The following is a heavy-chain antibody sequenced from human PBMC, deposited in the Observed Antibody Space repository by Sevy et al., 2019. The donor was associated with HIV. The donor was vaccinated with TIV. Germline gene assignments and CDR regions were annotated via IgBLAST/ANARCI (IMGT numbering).Heavy chain of an antibody. CDR2: ISGGGAAT. V-gene: IGHV3-23*01. CDR1: GFTFIAFG. Sequence: GGSLRLSCSASGFTFIAFGMTWVRQAPGKGLEWFSGISGGGAATAYADSVKGRFTISRDNSKNTLYLQMNSLTAADTAVYYCARYGRIPVAGHTWFDPWGLGTLVTVSS. D-gene: IGHD6-19*01. CDR3: ARYGRIPVAGHTWFDP. J-gene: IGHJ5*02.